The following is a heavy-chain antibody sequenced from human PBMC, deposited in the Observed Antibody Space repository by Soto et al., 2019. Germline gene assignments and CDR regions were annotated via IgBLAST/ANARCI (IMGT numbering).Heavy chain of an antibody. D-gene: IGHD2-21*01. CDR1: GGTCSSYA. CDR2: IIPIFGTA. CDR3: ARSLVRGFPNLWTYYYGMDV. J-gene: IGHJ6*02. V-gene: IGHV1-69*13. Sequence: SVKVSCKASGGTCSSYAISWVRQAPGQGLGWMGGIIPIFGTANYAQKFQGRVTITADESTSTAYMELSSLRSEDTAVYYCARSLVRGFPNLWTYYYGMDVWGQGTTVTVSS.